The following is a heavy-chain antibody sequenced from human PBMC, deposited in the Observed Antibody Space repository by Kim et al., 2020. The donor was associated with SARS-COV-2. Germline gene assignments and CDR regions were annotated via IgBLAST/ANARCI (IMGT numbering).Heavy chain of an antibody. V-gene: IGHV3-48*04. CDR1: GFAFNTYS. Sequence: GGSLRLSCAASGFAFNTYSINWVRQAPGKGLDWVSYISSDGSNVYYAGSVKGRFTISRDNAKNSAYLQMNSLRADDTAVYYCARLGTSKGEGYWGQGTLV. CDR2: ISSDGSNV. CDR3: ARLGTSKGEGY. J-gene: IGHJ4*02. D-gene: IGHD3-16*01.